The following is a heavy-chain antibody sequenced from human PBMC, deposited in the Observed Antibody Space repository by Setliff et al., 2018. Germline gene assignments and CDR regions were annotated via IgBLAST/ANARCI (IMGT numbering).Heavy chain of an antibody. CDR1: GYTFTDYA. V-gene: IGHV1-3*01. CDR3: ARDKGYDSSGYYFYYYYYMDV. J-gene: IGHJ6*03. Sequence: PSVKVSCKASGYTFTDYAMHWVRQAPGQRLEWMGWINPGNGNTKYSQKFQGRVTITRDTSASTAYMELSSLRSEDTAVYYCARDKGYDSSGYYFYYYYYMDVWGKGTTVTVSS. D-gene: IGHD3-22*01. CDR2: INPGNGNT.